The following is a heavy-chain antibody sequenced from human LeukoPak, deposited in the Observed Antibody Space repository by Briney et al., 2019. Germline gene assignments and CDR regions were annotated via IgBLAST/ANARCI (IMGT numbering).Heavy chain of an antibody. J-gene: IGHJ4*02. V-gene: IGHV4-39*01. Sequence: PSETLSLTCTVSGGSISNSTYYWGCIRQPPGKGLEWVVTVYYSGSAYYNPSRKCRVTISVDTSKIQFSLKRRSVTAADTAVYYCARRIFGLYYFDYWGQGSLVTVSS. CDR2: VYYSGSA. CDR1: GGSISNSTYY. CDR3: ARRIFGLYYFDY. D-gene: IGHD3/OR15-3a*01.